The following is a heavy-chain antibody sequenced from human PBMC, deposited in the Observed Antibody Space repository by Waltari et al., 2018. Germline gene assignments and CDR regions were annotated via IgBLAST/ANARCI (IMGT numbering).Heavy chain of an antibody. CDR1: GGTFNSYV. J-gene: IGHJ4*02. D-gene: IGHD3-10*02. CDR2: LNPAGGRT. V-gene: IGHV1-46*02. Sequence: QVQLVQSGAEVKKPGSSVKVSCKASGGTFNSYVISWVRQAPGQGLEWVAMLNPAGGRTQYAPKLQGRVTVTSDTSTRTVYMDLDSLTSDDTAVYYCARVCCSGSYHGNWGQGTLVTVS. CDR3: ARVCCSGSYHGN.